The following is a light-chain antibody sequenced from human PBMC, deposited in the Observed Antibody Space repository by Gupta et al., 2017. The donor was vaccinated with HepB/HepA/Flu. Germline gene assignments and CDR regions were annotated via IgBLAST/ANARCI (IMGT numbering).Light chain of an antibody. CDR3: QQANSFPHT. V-gene: IGKV1D-12*01. CDR1: QAVDTW. J-gene: IGKJ3*01. CDR2: VAS. Sequence: DIQMTQSPSSVSASVGDRVTITCRASQAVDTWFAWYQQKPGKAPQLLIYVASTWQSGVPSRFSGSGSGTDFTLTISSLQPEDFATYYCQQANSFPHTFGSGTKVDIK.